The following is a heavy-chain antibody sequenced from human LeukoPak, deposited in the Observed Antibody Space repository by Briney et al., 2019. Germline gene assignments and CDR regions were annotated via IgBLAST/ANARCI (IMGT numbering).Heavy chain of an antibody. Sequence: PGRSLRLSCAASGFTFSSYGMHWVRQAPGKGLEWVAVISYGGSNKYYADSVKGRFTISRDNSKNTLYLQMNSLRAEDTAVYYCAKDRTRWLLYHDAFDIWGQGTMVTVSS. J-gene: IGHJ3*02. CDR2: ISYGGSNK. D-gene: IGHD5-24*01. CDR1: GFTFSSYG. V-gene: IGHV3-30*18. CDR3: AKDRTRWLLYHDAFDI.